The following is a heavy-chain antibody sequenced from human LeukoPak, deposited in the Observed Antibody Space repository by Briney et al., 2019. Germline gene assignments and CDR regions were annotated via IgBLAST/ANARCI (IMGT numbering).Heavy chain of an antibody. Sequence: AGESLKISCKGSGYSFTSYWIGWVRQMPGKGLEWMGIIYPGDSDTRYSPSFQGQVNISADKSISTAYLQWSSLKASDTAMYYCARTMTTVVTHGYAFDIWGQGTMVTVSS. D-gene: IGHD4-23*01. CDR1: GYSFTSYW. V-gene: IGHV5-51*01. CDR3: ARTMTTVVTHGYAFDI. CDR2: IYPGDSDT. J-gene: IGHJ3*02.